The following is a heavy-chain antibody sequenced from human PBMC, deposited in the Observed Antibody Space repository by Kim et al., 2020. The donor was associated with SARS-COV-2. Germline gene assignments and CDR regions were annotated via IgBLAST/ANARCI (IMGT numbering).Heavy chain of an antibody. CDR3: AKDTNYWFDP. J-gene: IGHJ5*02. CDR2: IWYDGSNK. V-gene: IGHV3-33*06. CDR1: GFTFSSYA. Sequence: GGSLRLSCAASGFTFSSYAMHWVRQAPGKGLEWVAVIWYDGSNKYYADSVKGRFTISRDNSKNTLFLQLNSLRAEDTAVYYCAKDTNYWFDPWGQGTLVTVSS. D-gene: IGHD2-2*01.